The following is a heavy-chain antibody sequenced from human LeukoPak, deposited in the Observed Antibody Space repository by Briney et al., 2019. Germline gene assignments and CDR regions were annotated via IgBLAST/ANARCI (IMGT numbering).Heavy chain of an antibody. V-gene: IGHV1-46*01. CDR3: ARDTYYYDSSGYLFDY. CDR1: GYTFTSYY. J-gene: IGHJ4*02. Sequence: ASVKVSCKASGYTFTSYYMHWVRQAPGQGLEWMGIINPSGGSTNYAQKLQGRVTMTTDTSTSTAYMELRSLRSDDTAVYYCARDTYYYDSSGYLFDYWGQGTLVTVSS. CDR2: INPSGGST. D-gene: IGHD3-22*01.